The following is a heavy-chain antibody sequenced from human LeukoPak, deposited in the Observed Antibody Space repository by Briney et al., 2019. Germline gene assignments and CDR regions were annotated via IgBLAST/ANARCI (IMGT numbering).Heavy chain of an antibody. CDR3: ARQNDYGDPSGLFDY. CDR1: GGSISSYY. D-gene: IGHD4-17*01. Sequence: SETLSLTCTVSGGSISSYYWSWIRQPPGKGLEWIGYIYYSGSTNYNPSLKSRVTISVDTSKNQFSLKLSSVTAADTAVYYCARQNDYGDPSGLFDYWGQGTLVTVSS. CDR2: IYYSGST. V-gene: IGHV4-59*08. J-gene: IGHJ4*02.